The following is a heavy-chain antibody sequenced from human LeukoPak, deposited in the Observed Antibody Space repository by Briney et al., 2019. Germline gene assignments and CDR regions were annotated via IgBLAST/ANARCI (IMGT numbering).Heavy chain of an antibody. Sequence: GGSLRLSCAASGFSFNDCTMNWVRQAPGKGLEWVAVISNDGTTYYIDSVKGQFTISRDNSKNTLYLQMNGLRAEDTAVYFCAKRVINNPFDNWGQGTLVTVSS. CDR2: ISNDGTT. J-gene: IGHJ4*02. D-gene: IGHD2/OR15-2a*01. CDR1: GFSFNDCT. CDR3: AKRVINNPFDN. V-gene: IGHV3-23*01.